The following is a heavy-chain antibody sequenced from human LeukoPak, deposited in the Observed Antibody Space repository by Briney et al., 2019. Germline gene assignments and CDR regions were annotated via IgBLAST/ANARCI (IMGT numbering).Heavy chain of an antibody. Sequence: GGSLRLSCAVSGFSIGTYAMSWVRQAPGKGLEWVSTVNDGGDRTFYADSVKGRFTISRDNSKNTLYLQMNSLRAEDTAVYYCTKGDDYDSSGYYDYWGQGTLVTVSS. D-gene: IGHD3-22*01. CDR2: VNDGGDRT. V-gene: IGHV3-23*01. J-gene: IGHJ4*02. CDR3: TKGDDYDSSGYYDY. CDR1: GFSIGTYA.